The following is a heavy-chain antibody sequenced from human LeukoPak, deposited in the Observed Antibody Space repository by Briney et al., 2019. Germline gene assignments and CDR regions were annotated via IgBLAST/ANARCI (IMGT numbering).Heavy chain of an antibody. CDR2: IYYSGST. CDR1: GGSISYYY. D-gene: IGHD6-6*01. Sequence: SETLSLTCTVSGGSISYYYWGWIRQPPGKGLEWIGSIYYSGSTYYNPSLKSRVTISVDTSKNQFSLKLSSVTAADTAVYYCARRTYSSSSLDYWGQGTLVTVSS. CDR3: ARRTYSSSSLDY. V-gene: IGHV4-39*01. J-gene: IGHJ4*02.